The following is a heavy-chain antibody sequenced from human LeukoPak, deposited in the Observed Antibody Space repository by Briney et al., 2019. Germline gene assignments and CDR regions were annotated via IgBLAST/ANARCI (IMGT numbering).Heavy chain of an antibody. J-gene: IGHJ4*02. Sequence: PGGSLRLSCAASGFTFDDYGMSWVRQAPGKGLEWVSGINWNGGSTGYADSVKGRFTISRDNTKNSLYLQMNSLTAEDTAVYYCARDGYHYDNIGYVLGPRFDYWGQGTLVTVSS. CDR3: ARDGYHYDNIGYVLGPRFDY. V-gene: IGHV3-20*04. CDR2: INWNGGST. CDR1: GFTFDDYG. D-gene: IGHD3-22*01.